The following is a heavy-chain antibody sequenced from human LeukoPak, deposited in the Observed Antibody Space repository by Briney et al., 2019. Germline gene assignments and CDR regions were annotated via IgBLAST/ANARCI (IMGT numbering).Heavy chain of an antibody. V-gene: IGHV1-2*06. CDR2: MNPNSGDT. CDR3: VPRGDGGFDY. D-gene: IGHD3-16*01. J-gene: IGHJ4*02. Sequence: ASVKVSCKTSGYTFTGYYMHWVRQAPGQGLEWLGRMNPNSGDTGYPQNFQGRVTMTRDTSISTAYMELSSLRSDDTAVYYCVPRGDGGFDYWGQGTLVIVSS. CDR1: GYTFTGYY.